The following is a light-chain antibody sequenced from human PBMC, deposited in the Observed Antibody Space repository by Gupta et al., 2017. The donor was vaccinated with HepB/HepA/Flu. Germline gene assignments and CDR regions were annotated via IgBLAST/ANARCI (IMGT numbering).Light chain of an antibody. CDR2: EVS. CDR3: CSYAGKKTWV. V-gene: IGLV2-23*02. J-gene: IGLJ3*02. CDR1: NSDVGGYNL. Sequence: SALTQSASVSGSPGPSLTIPCTGTNSDVGGYNLVSWYQQHPGKAPLLMIYEVSPRPSGVSNRFSGFKSDNTASLTISGLQAEDEAHYYCCSYAGKKTWVFGGGTKVTVL.